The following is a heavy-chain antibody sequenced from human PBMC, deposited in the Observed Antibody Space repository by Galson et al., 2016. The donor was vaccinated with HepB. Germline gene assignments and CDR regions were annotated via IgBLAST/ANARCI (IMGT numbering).Heavy chain of an antibody. V-gene: IGHV3-23*01. CDR3: AKRSMSAVAGSFDF. D-gene: IGHD6-19*01. CDR2: ITGSGGSA. Sequence: SLRLSCAASGFTFSSHAMSWVRQAPGKGLEWASAITGSGGSAYYADSVKGRFTFSRDNSKNTLYLQMNSLRAEDTAVYYCAKRSMSAVAGSFDFWGQGTLVTVSS. CDR1: GFTFSSHA. J-gene: IGHJ4*02.